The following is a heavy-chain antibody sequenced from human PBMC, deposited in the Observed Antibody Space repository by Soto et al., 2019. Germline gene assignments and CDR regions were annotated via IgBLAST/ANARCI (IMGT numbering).Heavy chain of an antibody. V-gene: IGHV1-18*01. Sequence: ASVKVSCKASGYTFTSYGISWVRQAPGQGLEWMGWISAYNGNTNYAQKLQGRVTMTTDTSTSTAYMELRSLRPDDTAVYYCARLFYGDYYMDVWGKGTTVTVSS. CDR1: GYTFTSYG. J-gene: IGHJ6*03. CDR2: ISAYNGNT. D-gene: IGHD4-17*01. CDR3: ARLFYGDYYMDV.